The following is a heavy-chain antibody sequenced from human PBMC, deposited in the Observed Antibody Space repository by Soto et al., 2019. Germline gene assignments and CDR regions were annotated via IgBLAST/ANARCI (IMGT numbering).Heavy chain of an antibody. V-gene: IGHV3-11*06. CDR1: GFTFSDYY. J-gene: IGHJ4*02. Sequence: GGSLRLSCAASGFTFSDYYMSWIRQAPGKGLEWVSYISSSSSYTNYADSVKGRFTISRDNAKNSLYLQMNSLRAEDTAVYYCASGIRREQGIDYWGQGTLVTVSS. D-gene: IGHD5-18*01. CDR3: ASGIRREQGIDY. CDR2: ISSSSSYT.